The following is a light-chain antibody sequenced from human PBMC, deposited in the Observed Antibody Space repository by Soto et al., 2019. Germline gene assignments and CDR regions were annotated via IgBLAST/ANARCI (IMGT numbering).Light chain of an antibody. CDR1: SAGIGYVNY. Sequence: QPVLTQPASVSGTPGQSFTVSCTRSSAGIGYVNYVSWYQQHPGKAPRLLIYEVTNRPSGVSDRFSGSKSGNMASLSISGLQAEDEADYYCSSYIPTSVLYVFGTGTKVTVL. V-gene: IGLV2-14*01. J-gene: IGLJ1*01. CDR3: SSYIPTSVLYV. CDR2: EVT.